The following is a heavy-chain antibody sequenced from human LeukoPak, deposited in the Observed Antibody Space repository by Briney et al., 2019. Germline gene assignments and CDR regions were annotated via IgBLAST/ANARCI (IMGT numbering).Heavy chain of an antibody. CDR2: ISSSSSYI. CDR3: ARDRIRLANPRPIDY. CDR1: GFTFSDYY. V-gene: IGHV3-11*06. J-gene: IGHJ4*02. Sequence: GGSLRLSCAASGFTFSDYYMSWIRQAPGKGLEWVSYISSSSSYIYYADSVKGRFTISRDNAKNSLYLQMNSLRAEDTAVYYCARDRIRLANPRPIDYWGQGTLVTVSS. D-gene: IGHD3-10*01.